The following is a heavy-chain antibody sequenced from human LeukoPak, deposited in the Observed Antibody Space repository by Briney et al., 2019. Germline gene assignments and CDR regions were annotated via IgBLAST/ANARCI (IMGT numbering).Heavy chain of an antibody. D-gene: IGHD2-15*01. Sequence: GGSLRLSCAASGFTFSSYAMSWVRQAPGKGLEWVSSISSSSSYIYYADSVKGRFTISRDNAKNSLYLQMNSLRAEDTAVYYCARRGYCSGGSCYYFDYWGQGTLVTVSS. V-gene: IGHV3-21*01. CDR1: GFTFSSYA. CDR3: ARRGYCSGGSCYYFDY. CDR2: ISSSSSYI. J-gene: IGHJ4*02.